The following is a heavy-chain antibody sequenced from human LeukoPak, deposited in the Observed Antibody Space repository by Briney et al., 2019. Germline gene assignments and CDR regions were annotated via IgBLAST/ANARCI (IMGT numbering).Heavy chain of an antibody. CDR3: ARDWLFYDY. CDR2: ISYDGSNK. V-gene: IGHV3-30-3*01. J-gene: IGHJ4*02. CDR1: GFTFSSYA. D-gene: IGHD3-9*01. Sequence: GRSLRLSCAASGFTFSSYAMHWVRQAPGKGLEWVAVISYDGSNKYYADSVKGRFTISRDNSKNTLYLQMNSLRAEDTAVYYCARDWLFYDYWGQGTLVTVSS.